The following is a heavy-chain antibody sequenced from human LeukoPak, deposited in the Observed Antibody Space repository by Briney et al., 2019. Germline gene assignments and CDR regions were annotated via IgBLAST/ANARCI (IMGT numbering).Heavy chain of an antibody. V-gene: IGHV4-59*01. CDR3: ARGESSGYSRWGFDF. CDR2: IYYSGFT. D-gene: IGHD3-22*01. CDR1: GGSISSYY. J-gene: IGHJ4*02. Sequence: SETLSLTCTVPGGSISSYYWSWIRQPPGKGLEWIGYIYYSGFTNYNPSLKSRVTISVDTSKNQFSLKLSSVTAADTAVYYCARGESSGYSRWGFDFWGQGTLVSVSS.